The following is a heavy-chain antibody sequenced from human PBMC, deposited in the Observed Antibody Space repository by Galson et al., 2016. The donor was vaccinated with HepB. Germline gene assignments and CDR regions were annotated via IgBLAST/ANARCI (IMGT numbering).Heavy chain of an antibody. CDR3: ARDRAVAAEVAAGAYGMDV. D-gene: IGHD6-19*01. CDR2: IDPNSGGT. V-gene: IGHV1-2*04. Sequence: SVKVSCKASGYTFTGYYIHWVRQAPGQGLEWMGWIDPNSGGTKYTQKFQGWVTMTRDTSISTVYMELSRLRSDDMAVYYCARDRAVAAEVAAGAYGMDVWGQGTTVTVSS. CDR1: GYTFTGYY. J-gene: IGHJ6*02.